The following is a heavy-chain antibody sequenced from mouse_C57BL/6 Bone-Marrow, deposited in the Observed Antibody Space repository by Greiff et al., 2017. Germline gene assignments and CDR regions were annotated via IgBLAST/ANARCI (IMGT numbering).Heavy chain of an antibody. Sequence: VQLQQSGAELARPGASVKMSCKASGYTFTSYTMHWVKQRPGQGLEWIGYINPSSGYTKYNQKFKDKATLTADTSSSTAYMQLSSLTSEDAAVYYCAKGYYFDYWGQGTTLTVSS. V-gene: IGHV1-4*01. CDR1: GYTFTSYT. CDR2: INPSSGYT. J-gene: IGHJ2*01. CDR3: AKGYYFDY.